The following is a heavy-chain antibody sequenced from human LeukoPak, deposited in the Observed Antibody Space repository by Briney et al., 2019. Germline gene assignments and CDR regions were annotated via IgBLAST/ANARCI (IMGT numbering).Heavy chain of an antibody. CDR3: ARWGGDWFDP. D-gene: IGHD3-16*01. V-gene: IGHV4-61*01. Sequence: SETLSLTCTVSGGSVNSGSYYWNWIRQPPGKGLEWIGYIYYSGSTNYNPSLKSRVTISVDTSKNQFSLKLSSVTAADTAVYYCARWGGDWFDPWGQGTLVTVSS. CDR1: GGSVNSGSYY. CDR2: IYYSGST. J-gene: IGHJ5*02.